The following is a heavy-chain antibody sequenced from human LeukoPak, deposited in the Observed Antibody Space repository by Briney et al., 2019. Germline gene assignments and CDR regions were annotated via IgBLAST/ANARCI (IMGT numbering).Heavy chain of an antibody. CDR3: ARDGEAASGYASGGFDS. J-gene: IGHJ4*02. CDR2: ISYDGSNK. V-gene: IGHV3-30-3*01. CDR1: GFTFSSYA. Sequence: PGGSLRLSCAASGFTFSSYAMHWVRQAPGKGLEWVAVISYDGSNKYYADSVKGRFTISRDNTKNTVYLQMNSLRVEDTAVYYCARDGEAASGYASGGFDSWGQGTLVTVSS. D-gene: IGHD5-12*01.